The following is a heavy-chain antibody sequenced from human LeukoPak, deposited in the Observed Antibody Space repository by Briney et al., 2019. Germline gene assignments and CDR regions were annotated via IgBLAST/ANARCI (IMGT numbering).Heavy chain of an antibody. J-gene: IGHJ4*02. CDR3: ARQSGSYWSDFDY. V-gene: IGHV4-59*08. D-gene: IGHD1-26*01. CDR1: GGSISSYY. Sequence: SETLSLTCTVSGGSISSYYWSWLRQPPGKGLEWIGYIYYSGSTNYNPSLKSRVTISVDTSKNQFSLKLSSVTAADTAVYYCARQSGSYWSDFDYWGQGTLVTASS. CDR2: IYYSGST.